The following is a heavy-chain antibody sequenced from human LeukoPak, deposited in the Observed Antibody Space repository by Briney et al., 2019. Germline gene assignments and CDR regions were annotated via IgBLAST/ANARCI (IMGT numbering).Heavy chain of an antibody. CDR1: GGSFSSYY. V-gene: IGHV4-34*01. Sequence: SETLSLTCAVYGGSFSSYYWSWVRQPPGQGLEWIGEINHSGSTNYNPSLKSRVTISVDTSKNQFSLKLSSVTAADTAVYYCAIRVGATLDYWGQGTLVTVSS. CDR2: INHSGST. J-gene: IGHJ4*02. D-gene: IGHD1-26*01. CDR3: AIRVGATLDY.